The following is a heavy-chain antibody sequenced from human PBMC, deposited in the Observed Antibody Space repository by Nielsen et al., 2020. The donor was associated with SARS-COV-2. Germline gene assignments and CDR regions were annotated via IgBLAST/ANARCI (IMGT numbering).Heavy chain of an antibody. CDR1: GYTFTDNW. V-gene: IGHV5-51*01. J-gene: IGHJ5*02. D-gene: IGHD1-1*01. CDR2: IYPGDSDT. Sequence: KVSCKASGYTFTDNWIGWVRQMPGKGLAWLGIIYPGDSDTRYSPSFQGQVTMSLDTSTDTAYLEWRSLKASDTATYYCARYDDWFDPWGQGTLVTVTS. CDR3: ARYDDWFDP.